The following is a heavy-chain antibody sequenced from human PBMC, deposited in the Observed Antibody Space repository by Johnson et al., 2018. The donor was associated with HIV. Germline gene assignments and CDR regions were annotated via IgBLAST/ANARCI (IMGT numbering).Heavy chain of an antibody. J-gene: IGHJ3*02. D-gene: IGHD3-16*01. CDR1: GFTFRSYW. Sequence: MQLVESGGGLVQPGGSLRLSCAASGFTFRSYWMSWVRQVPGKGLEWVANIKQDGSEKYYVDSVKGRFTISRDNSKNTLYLQMGSLRAEDMAVYYCARAWGTDAFDIWGQGTMVIVSS. CDR2: IKQDGSEK. V-gene: IGHV3-7*04. CDR3: ARAWGTDAFDI.